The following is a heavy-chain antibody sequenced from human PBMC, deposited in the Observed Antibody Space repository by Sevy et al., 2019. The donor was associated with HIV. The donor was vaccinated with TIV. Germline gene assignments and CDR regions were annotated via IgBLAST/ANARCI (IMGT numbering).Heavy chain of an antibody. CDR3: ARVGAATGSDAFDILGSTVDI. D-gene: IGHD6-13*01. CDR1: GYTFTSHA. J-gene: IGHJ3*02. Sequence: ASVKVSCKASGYTFTSHAMIWVRQAPGQGLEWMEWINNNTGKPTYRQGFTGRFVFSLDTSVSTAYLQISSRKAADTAVYYCARVGAATGSDAFDILGSTVDIWGQGTMVTVSS. CDR2: INNNTGKP. V-gene: IGHV7-4-1*02.